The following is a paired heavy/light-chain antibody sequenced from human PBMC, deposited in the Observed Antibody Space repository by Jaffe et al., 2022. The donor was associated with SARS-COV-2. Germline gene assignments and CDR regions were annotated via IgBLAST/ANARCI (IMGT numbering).Heavy chain of an antibody. V-gene: IGHV1-3*01. CDR2: IDAGNDDT. D-gene: IGHD2-2*01. CDR1: GYTLTDFT. CDR3: ARSVVIPDAKSDYHYYYGMDV. Sequence: QVQLVQSGAEVKKPGASVKISCKASGYTLTDFTIHWVRQAPGQRPEWMGWIDAGNDDTKYSQTFQGRVTITRDTSASTVSMELRSLRSEDTAVYYCARSVVIPDAKSDYHYYYGMDVWGQGTTVTVTS. J-gene: IGHJ6*02.
Light chain of an antibody. CDR3: QQYDSYSHT. V-gene: IGKV1-5*03. CDR1: QSINNW. CDR2: TAS. J-gene: IGKJ2*01. Sequence: DIQMTQSPSTLSASVGDRVTITCRASQSINNWLAWYQQKTGKAPKLLIYTASILESGVPSRFSGSGSGTEFTLTISSLQPDDFATYYCQQYDSYSHTFGQGTKLEIK.